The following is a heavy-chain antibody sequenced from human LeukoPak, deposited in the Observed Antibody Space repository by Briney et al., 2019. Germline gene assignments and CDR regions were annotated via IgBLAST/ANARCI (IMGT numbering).Heavy chain of an antibody. CDR1: GFTFSSYA. CDR2: ISGSGGSP. J-gene: IGHJ4*02. D-gene: IGHD6-13*01. V-gene: IGHV3-23*01. Sequence: GGSLRLSCAASGFTFSSYAMSWVRQAPGKGLKWVSAISGSGGSPYYADSVKGRFTISRDNSKNTLYLQMNSLRAEDTAVYYCANWIAAAGSFDYWGQGTLVTVSS. CDR3: ANWIAAAGSFDY.